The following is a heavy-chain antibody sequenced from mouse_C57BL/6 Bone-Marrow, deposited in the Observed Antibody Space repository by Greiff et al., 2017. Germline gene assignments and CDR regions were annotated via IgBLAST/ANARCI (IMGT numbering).Heavy chain of an antibody. CDR3: DSPYYYNCWYFDV. CDR2: IYPGSGST. CDR1: GYTFTSYW. V-gene: IGHV1-55*01. D-gene: IGHD2-10*01. Sequence: VQLQQSGAELVKPGASVPMSCQASGYTFTSYWITWVKQRPGQGLEWIGCIYPGSGSTNYNEKFKSKATLTVDTSSSTAYMQLNILTSQDSEVYYCDSPYYYNCWYFDVWGTGTTVTVS. J-gene: IGHJ1*03.